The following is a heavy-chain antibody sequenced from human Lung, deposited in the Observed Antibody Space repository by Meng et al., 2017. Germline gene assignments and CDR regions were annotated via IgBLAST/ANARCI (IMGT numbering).Heavy chain of an antibody. CDR3: ARGPTTMAHDFDY. CDR2: INHSGST. Sequence: VELQQWGAGLLKPSETLFLACVVAGASFSDYYWSWIRQPPGKGLEWIGEINHSGSTNYNPSLESRATISVDTSQNNLSLKLSSVTAADSAVYSCARGPTTMAHDFDYWGQGTLVTVSS. D-gene: IGHD4-11*01. CDR1: GASFSDYY. V-gene: IGHV4-34*01. J-gene: IGHJ4*02.